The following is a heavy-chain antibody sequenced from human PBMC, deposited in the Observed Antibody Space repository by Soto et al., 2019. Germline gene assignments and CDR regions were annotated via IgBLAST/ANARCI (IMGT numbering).Heavy chain of an antibody. CDR3: ARGRYYDFWSGYPFDP. CDR1: GGSISSYY. Sequence: PSETLSLTCTVSGGSISSYYWSWIRQPPGKGLEWIGYIYYSGSTNYNPSLKSRVTISVDTSKNQFTRTLSAVTAADTAVYYCARGRYYDFWSGYPFDPGGQGTLVTVSS. V-gene: IGHV4-59*01. J-gene: IGHJ5*02. D-gene: IGHD3-3*01. CDR2: IYYSGST.